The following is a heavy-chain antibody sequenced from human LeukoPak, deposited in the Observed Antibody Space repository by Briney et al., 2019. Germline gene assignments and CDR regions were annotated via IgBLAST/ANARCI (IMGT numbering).Heavy chain of an antibody. CDR2: IIGSGGSS. Sequence: PGGSLRLSCAASGFTFTIYAMSWVRQDPGKGLEWVSGIIGSGGSSYAESVKGRFTISRDNSKNTLYLQMNSLGAEDTAIYYCAKDRVAVTGHTGGLDYWGQGTLVTVSS. V-gene: IGHV3-23*01. D-gene: IGHD6-19*01. CDR1: GFTFTIYA. J-gene: IGHJ4*02. CDR3: AKDRVAVTGHTGGLDY.